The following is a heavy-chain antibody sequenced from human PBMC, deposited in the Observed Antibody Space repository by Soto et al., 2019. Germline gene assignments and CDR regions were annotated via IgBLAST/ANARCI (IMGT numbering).Heavy chain of an antibody. CDR3: ARAVTVFRLVSRFWFDP. J-gene: IGHJ5*02. CDR1: GGSVSSYY. Sequence: PSATLSLTCTVSGGSVSSYYWSWSRQPPEKGLEWIGHIYNSGITYYNPSLKSRVVISIDTSRNQFSLRLNSLTAADRAVYFCARAVTVFRLVSRFWFDPWGQGTVVTVSS. D-gene: IGHD3-3*01. CDR2: IYNSGIT. V-gene: IGHV4-4*08.